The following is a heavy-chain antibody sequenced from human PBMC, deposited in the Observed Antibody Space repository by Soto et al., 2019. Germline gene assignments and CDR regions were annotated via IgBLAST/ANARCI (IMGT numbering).Heavy chain of an antibody. J-gene: IGHJ6*02. CDR2: INPSGGST. D-gene: IGHD3-22*01. Sequence: ASVKVSCKASGYTFTTYNMHWARQAPGQGLEWMGIINPSGGSTNYAQRFQGRVTMTSDTSTSTVYMELSSLRTDDTAVYYCARDSNDSSGNYGMDVWGQGTTVTVSS. V-gene: IGHV1-46*01. CDR3: ARDSNDSSGNYGMDV. CDR1: GYTFTTYN.